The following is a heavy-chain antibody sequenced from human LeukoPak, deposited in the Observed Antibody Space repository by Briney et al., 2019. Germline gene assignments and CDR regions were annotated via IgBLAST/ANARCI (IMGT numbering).Heavy chain of an antibody. V-gene: IGHV1-69*13. CDR2: IIPIFGTA. J-gene: IGHJ4*02. Sequence: SVKVSCKASGGTFSSHAISWVRQAPGQGLEWMGGIIPIFGTANYAQKFQGRVTITADESTSTAYMELSSLRSEDTAVYYCALGRGIVVVPAPTSTHFDYWGQGTLVTVSS. CDR3: ALGRGIVVVPAPTSTHFDY. CDR1: GGTFSSHA. D-gene: IGHD2-2*01.